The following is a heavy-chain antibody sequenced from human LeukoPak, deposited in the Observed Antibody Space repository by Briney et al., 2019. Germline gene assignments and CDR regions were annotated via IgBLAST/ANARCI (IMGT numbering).Heavy chain of an antibody. Sequence: SETLSLTCTVSGGSMSPYHWGWIRQPPVKGLEWTGYIYYSGSTNYNPSLKSRVTISVDTSKNQFSLKLSSVTAADTAIYYCARAVSGRFDYWGQGTLVTVSS. V-gene: IGHV4-59*08. J-gene: IGHJ4*02. CDR3: ARAVSGRFDY. CDR1: GGSMSPYH. D-gene: IGHD6-19*01. CDR2: IYYSGST.